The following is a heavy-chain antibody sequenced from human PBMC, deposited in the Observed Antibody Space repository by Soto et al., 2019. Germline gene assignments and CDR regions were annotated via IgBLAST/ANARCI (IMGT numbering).Heavy chain of an antibody. J-gene: IGHJ4*02. D-gene: IGHD3-9*01. CDR2: IYYSGST. Sequence: SETLSLTCTVSGGSISSSSYYWGWIRQPPGKGLEWIGSIYYSGSTYYNPSLKSRVTISVDTSKNQFSLKLSSVTAADTAVYYCARGRDVLRYFDWLFFDYWGQGTLVTGSS. CDR3: ARGRDVLRYFDWLFFDY. V-gene: IGHV4-39*01. CDR1: GGSISSSSYY.